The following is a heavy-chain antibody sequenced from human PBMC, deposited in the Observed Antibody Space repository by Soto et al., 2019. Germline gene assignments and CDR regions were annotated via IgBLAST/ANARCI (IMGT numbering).Heavy chain of an antibody. CDR3: ELMYSSGWGRDLGY. J-gene: IGHJ4*02. Sequence: QVQLVQSGAEVKKPGSSVKVSYKASGGTFRSYAITWVRQAPGQGLEWMGGVIPMFGTPNYAQKGQDRVTITADESTNTAYMDLSSLRFDDTAVYYCELMYSSGWGRDLGYWGQGTLVNVSS. D-gene: IGHD6-19*01. CDR1: GGTFRSYA. CDR2: VIPMFGTP. V-gene: IGHV1-69*12.